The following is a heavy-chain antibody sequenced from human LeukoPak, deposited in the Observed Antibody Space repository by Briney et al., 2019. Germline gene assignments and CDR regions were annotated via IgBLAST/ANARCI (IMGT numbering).Heavy chain of an antibody. CDR2: INHSGST. D-gene: IGHD2-8*01. CDR1: GGSFSGYY. J-gene: IGHJ4*02. V-gene: IGHV4-34*01. CDR3: ARDPYCTNGVCYWAKLYFDY. Sequence: SETLSLTCAVYGGSFSGYYWSWIRQPPGKGLEWIGEINHSGSTNYNPSLKSRVTISVDTFKNQFSLKLSSVTAADTAVYYCARDPYCTNGVCYWAKLYFDYWGQGTLVTVSS.